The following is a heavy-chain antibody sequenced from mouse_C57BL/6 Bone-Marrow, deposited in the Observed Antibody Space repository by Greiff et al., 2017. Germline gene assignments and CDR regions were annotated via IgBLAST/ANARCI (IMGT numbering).Heavy chain of an antibody. CDR1: GYSITSGYY. D-gene: IGHD1-1*01. J-gene: IGHJ1*03. Sequence: EVQLQQSGPGLVKPSQSLSLTCSVTGYSITSGYYWNWIRQFPGNKLEWMGYISYDGSNNYNPSLKNRITITRDTSKNQFFLKLNSVTTEDTATYYCAREDYYYGSKGYFDVWGTGTTVTVSS. CDR2: ISYDGSN. V-gene: IGHV3-6*01. CDR3: AREDYYYGSKGYFDV.